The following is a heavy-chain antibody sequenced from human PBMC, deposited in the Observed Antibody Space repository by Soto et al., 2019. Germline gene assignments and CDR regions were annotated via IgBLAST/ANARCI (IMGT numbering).Heavy chain of an antibody. Sequence: QVQLVQSGAEVKKSGASVKVSCKASGYTFTGYYIHWVRQAPGQGLEWMGEIGPNRGDTKYAQKFQGRVTMTRDTSISTVYMELSNLSPDDTAVYYCGRGRSGELVVFYWGQGTLVTVYS. D-gene: IGHD1-7*01. CDR3: GRGRSGELVVFY. V-gene: IGHV1-2*02. J-gene: IGHJ4*02. CDR2: IGPNRGDT. CDR1: GYTFTGYY.